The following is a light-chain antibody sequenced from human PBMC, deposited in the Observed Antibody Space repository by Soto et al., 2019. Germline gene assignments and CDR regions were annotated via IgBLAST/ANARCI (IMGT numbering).Light chain of an antibody. V-gene: IGKV3-20*01. Sequence: EIVLTQSPGILSFSLGERATLSCRVSESISSTSLAWYQQKPGQAPRLLISGTYTRATGIPDRFSGRGSGTDFSLTISRPEPGDFAVYYCQHYGDSLSITFGQGTRLEI. CDR1: ESISSTS. CDR2: GTY. J-gene: IGKJ5*01. CDR3: QHYGDSLSIT.